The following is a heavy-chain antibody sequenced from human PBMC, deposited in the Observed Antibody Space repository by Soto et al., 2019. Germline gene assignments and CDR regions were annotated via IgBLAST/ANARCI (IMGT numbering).Heavy chain of an antibody. V-gene: IGHV1-2*04. CDR2: INPNSGGT. D-gene: IGHD6-6*01. CDR3: ARETIAARSYYNMDV. CDR1: GYTFTGYY. Sequence: ASVKVSCKASGYTFTGYYMHWVRQAPGQGLEWMGWINPNSGGTNYAQKFQGWVTMTRDTSISTAYMELSRLRSDDTAVYYCARETIAARSYYNMDVWGQGTTVTVSS. J-gene: IGHJ6*02.